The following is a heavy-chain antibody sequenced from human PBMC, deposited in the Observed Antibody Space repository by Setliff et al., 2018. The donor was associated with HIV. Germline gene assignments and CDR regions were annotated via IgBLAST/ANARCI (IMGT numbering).Heavy chain of an antibody. CDR2: VSSDDVHK. D-gene: IGHD1-1*01. CDR1: GFSFDSYS. J-gene: IGHJ4*02. V-gene: IGHV3-30*04. Sequence: PGGSLRLSCAASGFSFDSYSMHWVRQAPGKGLEWVAVVSSDDVHKHYADSVEGRFTISRDNSKNTVFLQLNALRREDTAVYYCASARIPTGGTSTSLDFWGQGALVTVSS. CDR3: ASARIPTGGTSTSLDF.